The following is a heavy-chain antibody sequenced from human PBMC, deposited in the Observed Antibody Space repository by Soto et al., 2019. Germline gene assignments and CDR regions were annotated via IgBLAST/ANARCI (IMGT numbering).Heavy chain of an antibody. J-gene: IGHJ4*02. Sequence: GGSLRLSCEASGFTFSNYAMSWIRQAPGKGLEWVSGVGGSGDSTYYADSVKGRFTISRDNSKDTLYLQMNSLRAEDTAVYYCAKSPLGYCSGGSCYAPHYFDYWGQGTLVTVSS. D-gene: IGHD2-15*01. CDR3: AKSPLGYCSGGSCYAPHYFDY. CDR1: GFTFSNYA. V-gene: IGHV3-23*01. CDR2: VGGSGDST.